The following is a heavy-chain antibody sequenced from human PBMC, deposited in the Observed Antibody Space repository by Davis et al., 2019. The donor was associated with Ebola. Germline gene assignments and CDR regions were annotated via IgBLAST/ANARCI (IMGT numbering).Heavy chain of an antibody. Sequence: PGGSLRLSCAASGFTFSSYGMHWVRQAPGKGLEWVAVISYDGSNTYSSYSVQGRFTISRDNSKNTLYLQMNSLRAEDTAVYYCARGGTRNPRVYYMDVWGKGTTVTVSS. CDR3: ARGGTRNPRVYYMDV. D-gene: IGHD1-14*01. J-gene: IGHJ6*03. V-gene: IGHV3-30*03. CDR2: ISYDGSNT. CDR1: GFTFSSYG.